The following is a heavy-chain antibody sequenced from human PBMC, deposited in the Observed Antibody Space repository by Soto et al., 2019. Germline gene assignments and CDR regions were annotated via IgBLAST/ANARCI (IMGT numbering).Heavy chain of an antibody. V-gene: IGHV4-39*07. D-gene: IGHD3-10*01. J-gene: IGHJ5*02. CDR3: ARRPRDYYSSGSYYRGRFDP. CDR1: GDSIISNNYY. CDR2: INDIGST. Sequence: PLEILSLTCTVSGDSIISNNYYWGWIRQPPGKGLEWIGEINDIGSTNYNPSLKSRVTISVDTSKNQFSLKLSSVTAADTAVYYCARRPRDYYSSGSYYRGRFDPWGQGTLVTVSS.